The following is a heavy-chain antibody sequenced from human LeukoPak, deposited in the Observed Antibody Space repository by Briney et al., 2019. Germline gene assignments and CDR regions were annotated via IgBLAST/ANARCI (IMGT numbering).Heavy chain of an antibody. CDR1: GFTFSSYG. D-gene: IGHD6-6*01. Sequence: GGSLRLSCAASGFTFSSYGIHWVRQAPGKGLEWVAVIWYDGSNKYYADSVKGRFTISRDNSKNTLYLQMNSLRAEDTAVYYCARGQYKYSSSSSDYWGQGTLVTVSS. J-gene: IGHJ4*02. V-gene: IGHV3-33*01. CDR3: ARGQYKYSSSSSDY. CDR2: IWYDGSNK.